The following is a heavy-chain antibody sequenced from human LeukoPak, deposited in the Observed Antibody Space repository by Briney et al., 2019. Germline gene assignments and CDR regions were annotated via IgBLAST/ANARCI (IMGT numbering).Heavy chain of an antibody. J-gene: IGHJ4*02. Sequence: GGSLRLSCAASGVTFSSYAMTWVRQAPGKGLEWLAGISGSGGRGSDGSTYYAESVKGRFTISRDNSKNTLNLQMNSLRAEDTAVYYCAKGKGIGFDYWGQGTLVTVSS. D-gene: IGHD2-21*01. V-gene: IGHV3-23*01. CDR2: ISGSGGRGSDGST. CDR3: AKGKGIGFDY. CDR1: GVTFSSYA.